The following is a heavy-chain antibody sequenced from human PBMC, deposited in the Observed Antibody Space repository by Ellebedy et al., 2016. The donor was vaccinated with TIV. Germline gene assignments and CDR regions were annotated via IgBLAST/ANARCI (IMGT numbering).Heavy chain of an antibody. J-gene: IGHJ3*02. CDR3: ATSMIAVDAFDI. V-gene: IGHV3-23*01. CDR2: ISGCGGST. Sequence: GGSLRLXCAASGFTFSSYAMSWVRQAPGKGLEWVSAISGCGGSTYYADSVKGRFTISRDNSKNTLYLQMNSLRAEDTAVYYCATSMIAVDAFDIWGQGTMVTVSS. D-gene: IGHD3-22*01. CDR1: GFTFSSYA.